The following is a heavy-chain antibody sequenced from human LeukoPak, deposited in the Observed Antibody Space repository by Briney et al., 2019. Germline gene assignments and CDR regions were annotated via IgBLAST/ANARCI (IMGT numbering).Heavy chain of an antibody. CDR2: IWYDGNNK. J-gene: IGHJ4*02. V-gene: IGHV3-33*01. Sequence: GGSLRLSCAASGFTFSSYGMHWVRQAPGKGLEWVAVIWYDGNNKYYADSVKGRFTISRDNSKNTLYLQTNSLRAEDTAVYYCASSGSESFYWGQGTLVTVSS. D-gene: IGHD3-10*01. CDR3: ASSGSESFY. CDR1: GFTFSSYG.